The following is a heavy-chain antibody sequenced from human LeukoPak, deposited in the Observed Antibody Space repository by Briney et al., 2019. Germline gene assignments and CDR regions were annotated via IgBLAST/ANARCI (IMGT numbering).Heavy chain of an antibody. V-gene: IGHV3-74*01. D-gene: IGHD6-6*01. CDR3: ARVGRDYSSSSPPDY. CDR1: GFTFSTYW. J-gene: IGHJ4*02. CDR2: INIDGSST. Sequence: GGSLRLSCAASGFTFSTYWMHWVRQAPGKGLVWVSRINIDGSSTLYADSVRGRFTISRDNAKNTLYLQMNSLRAEDTAMYYCARVGRDYSSSSPPDYWGQGTLVTVSS.